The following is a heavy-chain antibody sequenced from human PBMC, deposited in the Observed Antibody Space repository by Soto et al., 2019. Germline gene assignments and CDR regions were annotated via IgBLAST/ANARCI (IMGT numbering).Heavy chain of an antibody. D-gene: IGHD5-18*01. CDR3: AKLLDHPPHLWFAY. V-gene: IGHV3-23*01. CDR1: GFTFSNYA. CDR2: VSGSGSYT. Sequence: GGSLRLSCAASGFTFSNYAMTWVRQTPGKGLEWVSGVSGSGSYTYYADSVKGRFTISRDNSRNTLYLQMNSLRAEDTAVYYCAKLLDHPPHLWFAYWGQGTLVTVSS. J-gene: IGHJ4*02.